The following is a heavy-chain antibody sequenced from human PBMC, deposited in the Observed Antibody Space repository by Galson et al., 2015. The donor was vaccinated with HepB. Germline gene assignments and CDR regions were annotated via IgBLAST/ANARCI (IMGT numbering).Heavy chain of an antibody. CDR1: GFNSGTYT. CDR2: ISGGSAYT. CDR3: ARDEAATGVFDF. D-gene: IGHD6-13*01. J-gene: IGHJ4*02. V-gene: IGHV3-21*01. Sequence: SLRLSCAASGFNSGTYTMNWVRQAPGKGLEWISSISGGSAYTYYADPVKGRFTISRDSAKNSLYLQMNSLRAEDTAVYYCARDEAATGVFDFRGQGTLVTASS.